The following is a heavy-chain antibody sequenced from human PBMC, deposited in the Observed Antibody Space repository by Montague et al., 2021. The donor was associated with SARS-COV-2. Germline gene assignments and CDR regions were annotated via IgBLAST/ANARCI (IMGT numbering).Heavy chain of an antibody. CDR3: ARGSRETMKAGYFDP. V-gene: IGHV4-34*01. J-gene: IGHJ5*02. Sequence: SETLSLTCAVYGGSFTDYYWTWIRQAPGKGLEWIGEVDHRGSASYSPSLKGRVSISVDRSKNQFSLNLRSVTAADTAAYYCARGSRETMKAGYFDPWDQGALVTVSS. CDR1: GGSFTDYY. CDR2: VDHRGSA. D-gene: IGHD1-1*01.